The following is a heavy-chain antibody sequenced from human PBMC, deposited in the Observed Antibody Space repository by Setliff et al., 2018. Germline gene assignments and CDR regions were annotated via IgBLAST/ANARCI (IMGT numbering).Heavy chain of an antibody. CDR1: GGSISSYY. CDR2: IYYGGST. J-gene: IGHJ5*02. V-gene: IGHV4-59*12. CDR3: AGNNAHLEWLFAWFDP. D-gene: IGHD3-3*01. Sequence: PSETLSLTCTVSGGSISSYYWSWIRQPPGKGLEWIGYIYYGGSTNYNPSLKSRVTISVDTSKNQFSLKLSSVTAADTAVYYCAGNNAHLEWLFAWFDPWGQGTLVTVSS.